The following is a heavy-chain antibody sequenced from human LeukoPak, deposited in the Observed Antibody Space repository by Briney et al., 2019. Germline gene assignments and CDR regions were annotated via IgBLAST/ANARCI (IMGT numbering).Heavy chain of an antibody. CDR1: GYTLTELS. Sequence: ASVKVSCKVSGYTLTELSMHWVRQAPGKGLEWMGGFDPEDGETIYAQKFQGRVTMTGDTSTDTAYMELSSLRSEDTAVYYCATRVYSNARVGAFDIWGQGTMVTVSS. CDR3: ATRVYSNARVGAFDI. CDR2: FDPEDGET. V-gene: IGHV1-24*01. J-gene: IGHJ3*02. D-gene: IGHD4-11*01.